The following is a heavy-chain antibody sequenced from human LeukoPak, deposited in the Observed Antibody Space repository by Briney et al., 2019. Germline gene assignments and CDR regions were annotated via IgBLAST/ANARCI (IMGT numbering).Heavy chain of an antibody. V-gene: IGHV1-2*02. J-gene: IGHJ4*02. D-gene: IGHD3-16*01. CDR3: ARAQHISFGEVPPPDS. Sequence: GASVKVSCEASGYTFTGHYMHWVRQAPGEGLEWMGWINPNTGGTNYAQNFQGRVTLTRDTSINTAYMELTRLTSDDTAVYYCARAQHISFGEVPPPDSWGQGTLVTVSS. CDR1: GYTFTGHY. CDR2: INPNTGGT.